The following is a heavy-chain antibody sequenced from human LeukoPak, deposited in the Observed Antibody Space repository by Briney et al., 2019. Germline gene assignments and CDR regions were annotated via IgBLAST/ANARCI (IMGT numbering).Heavy chain of an antibody. CDR3: ARDRLYGSSYYYGMDV. J-gene: IGHJ6*02. D-gene: IGHD3-10*01. CDR2: IYYSGST. V-gene: IGHV4-31*03. Sequence: SQTLSLTCTVSGGSISSGGYYWSWIRQHPGKGLEWIGYIYYSGSTYYNPSLKSRVTISVDTSKNQFSLKLSSVTAADTAVYYCARDRLYGSSYYYGMDVWGQGATVTVSS. CDR1: GGSISSGGYY.